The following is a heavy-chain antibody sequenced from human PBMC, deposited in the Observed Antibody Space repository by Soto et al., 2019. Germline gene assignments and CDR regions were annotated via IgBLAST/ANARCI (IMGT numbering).Heavy chain of an antibody. D-gene: IGHD1-26*01. J-gene: IGHJ4*02. V-gene: IGHV1-18*01. CDR1: GYIFTSYG. Sequence: QVQLVQSGAEVKKPGASVKVSCKASGYIFTSYGISWVRQAPGQGLEWMGWISAYNGNTNYAQKFQGRVTTTTDTSTXTAYMELRSLRSDDTAVYYCARDFSSGTYPSYFDYWGQGTLVTVSS. CDR3: ARDFSSGTYPSYFDY. CDR2: ISAYNGNT.